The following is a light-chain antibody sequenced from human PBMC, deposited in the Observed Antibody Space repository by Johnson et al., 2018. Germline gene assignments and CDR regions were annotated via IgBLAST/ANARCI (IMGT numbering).Light chain of an antibody. Sequence: QSVLTQPPSVSAAPGQKVTISCSGSSSNIGNNYVSWYQQLPGTAPKLLIYENNKRPSGIPDRFSGSKSGTSATLGITGLQTGDEADYYCGTWVSSLSAGNGIGTGTKVTDL. CDR2: ENN. J-gene: IGLJ1*01. CDR3: GTWVSSLSAGNG. CDR1: SSNIGNNY. V-gene: IGLV1-51*02.